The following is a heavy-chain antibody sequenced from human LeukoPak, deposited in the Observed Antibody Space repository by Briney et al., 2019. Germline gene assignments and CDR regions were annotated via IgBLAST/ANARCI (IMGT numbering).Heavy chain of an antibody. CDR1: GFTFSSYA. CDR3: ASPYSGYDYNFDH. J-gene: IGHJ4*02. D-gene: IGHD5-12*01. CDR2: TSSNGGST. Sequence: WGSLRLSCSASGFTFSSYAMHWVRQAPGKGLEYVSSTSSNGGSTYYADSVKGRFTISRDNSKNTLFLQMSSLRTEDTAVYYCASPYSGYDYNFDHWGQGTLVTVSS. V-gene: IGHV3-64D*06.